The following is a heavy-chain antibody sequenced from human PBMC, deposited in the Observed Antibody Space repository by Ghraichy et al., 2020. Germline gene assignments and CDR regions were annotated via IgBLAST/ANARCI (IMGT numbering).Heavy chain of an antibody. J-gene: IGHJ3*02. CDR3: AVFGVVGDGFDI. CDR2: IYWNDDQ. V-gene: IGHV2-5*01. CDR1: GFSLGTSGVG. D-gene: IGHD3-3*01. Sequence: SGPTLVKPTQTLTLTCTFSGFSLGTSGVGVGWIRQPPGKALEWLALIYWNDDQRYSPSLKSRLTITKDTSKKQVVLIMTNMDPVDTATYYCAVFGVVGDGFDIWGQGTMVTVSS.